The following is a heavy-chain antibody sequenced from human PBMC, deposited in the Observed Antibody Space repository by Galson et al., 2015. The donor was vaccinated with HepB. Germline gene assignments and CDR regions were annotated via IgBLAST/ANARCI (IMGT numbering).Heavy chain of an antibody. CDR1: GYTFTRNG. CDR3: ARGVRYAFEM. Sequence: SVKVSCKASGYTFTRNGISWVRQTPGQGLEWMGWISTNSGNTYYAQKFQDRLIMTTERSTSTAYMELRSLTSDDTAFYYCARGVRYAFEMWGQGTMVTVS. J-gene: IGHJ3*02. V-gene: IGHV1-18*01. CDR2: ISTNSGNT. D-gene: IGHD3-10*02.